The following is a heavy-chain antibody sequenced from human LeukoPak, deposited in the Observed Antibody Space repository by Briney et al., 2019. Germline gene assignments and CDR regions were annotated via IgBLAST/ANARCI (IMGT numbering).Heavy chain of an antibody. J-gene: IGHJ4*02. V-gene: IGHV1-46*01. D-gene: IGHD2-2*01. Sequence: GASVKVSCKASGYTFTSYYMHWVRQAPGQGLEWMGIINPSGGSTSYAQKLRGRVTMTRDTSTSTVYMELSNLRSEDTAVYYCARDLLAGYCSSTSCFNFDYWGQGTLVTVSS. CDR3: ARDLLAGYCSSTSCFNFDY. CDR2: INPSGGST. CDR1: GYTFTSYY.